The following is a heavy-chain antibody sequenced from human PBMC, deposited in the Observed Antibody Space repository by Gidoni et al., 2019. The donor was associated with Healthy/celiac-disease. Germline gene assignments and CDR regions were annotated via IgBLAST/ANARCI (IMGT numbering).Heavy chain of an antibody. D-gene: IGHD6-13*01. J-gene: IGHJ4*02. CDR3: ARGAAAGTLHFDY. CDR2: INPNSGST. CDR1: GYPFTGYA. Sequence: QVQLVQSGAEVKKPGAAVKVSCKASGYPFTGYAMHWVRQAPGQGLEWMGWINPNSGSTNYAQKFQGRVTMTRDTSISTAYMELSRLRSDDTAVYYCARGAAAGTLHFDYWGQGTLVTVSS. V-gene: IGHV1-2*02.